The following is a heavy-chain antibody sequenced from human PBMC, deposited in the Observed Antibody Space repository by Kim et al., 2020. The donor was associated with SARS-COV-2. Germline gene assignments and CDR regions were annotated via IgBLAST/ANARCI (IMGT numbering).Heavy chain of an antibody. V-gene: IGHV3-48*02. J-gene: IGHJ4*02. CDR2: ISTSGSTI. D-gene: IGHD4-17*01. Sequence: GGSLRLSCAASGFTFSSYSINWVRQAPGKGLEWVAYISTSGSTIYYADSVKGRFTISRDNAKNSLYLQMSSLRDEDTAVYYCVRRGGAYTVDYWGQGTLV. CDR3: VRRGGAYTVDY. CDR1: GFTFSSYS.